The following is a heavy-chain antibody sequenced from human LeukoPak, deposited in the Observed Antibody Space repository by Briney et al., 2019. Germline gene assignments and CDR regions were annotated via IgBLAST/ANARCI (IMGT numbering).Heavy chain of an antibody. D-gene: IGHD2-2*01. CDR3: AHNVYCSSTSCYEMDV. Sequence: SETLSLTCAVSGYSISSGYYWGWIRQPPGKGLEWIGSIYHSGSTYYNPSLKSRVTISVDTSKNQFSLKLSSVTAADTAAYYCAHNVYCSSTSCYEMDVWGKGTTVTVSS. CDR2: IYHSGST. CDR1: GYSISSGYY. J-gene: IGHJ6*04. V-gene: IGHV4-38-2*01.